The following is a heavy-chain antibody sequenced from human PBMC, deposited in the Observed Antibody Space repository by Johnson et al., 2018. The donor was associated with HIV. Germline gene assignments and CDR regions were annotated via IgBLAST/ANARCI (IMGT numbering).Heavy chain of an antibody. V-gene: IGHV3-20*04. CDR3: ARGRPWGWELRRDAFDI. CDR2: INWNGGRT. CDR1: GFTFDDYG. D-gene: IGHD1-26*01. J-gene: IGHJ3*02. Sequence: VQLVESGGGVVRPGGSLRLSCAASGFTFDDYGMSWVRQAPGKGLEWVSGINWNGGRTGYADSVKGRCTISRDNAKSSLYLQMNSLRAEDTALYYCARGRPWGWELRRDAFDIWGQGTMVTVSS.